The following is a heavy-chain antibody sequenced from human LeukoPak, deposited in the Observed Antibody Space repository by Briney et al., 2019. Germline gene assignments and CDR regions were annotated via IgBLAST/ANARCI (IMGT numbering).Heavy chain of an antibody. J-gene: IGHJ4*02. CDR2: IYYSGST. CDR1: GGSISSYY. V-gene: IGHV4-59*01. Sequence: SETLSLTCTVSGGSISSYYWSWIRQPPGKGLEWIGYIYYSGSTNYNPSLKSRVTISVDTSKNQFSLKLSSVTAADTAVYYCARGGDFDYWGQGTLVTVSS. D-gene: IGHD3-10*01. CDR3: ARGGDFDY.